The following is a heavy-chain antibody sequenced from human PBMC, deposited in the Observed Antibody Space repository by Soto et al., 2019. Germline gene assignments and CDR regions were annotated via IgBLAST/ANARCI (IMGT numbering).Heavy chain of an antibody. Sequence: EVQILESGGGLVQPGGSLRLSCAASGFTFSDSAMNWVRQAPGKGLEWVSIISGSDSKTYYADSVKGRFTISRDNSKNMLYLDMNGLRDEDTAIYYCARSLTINWQNWFDAWGQGTLVTVSS. V-gene: IGHV3-23*01. CDR3: ARSLTINWQNWFDA. D-gene: IGHD1-1*01. J-gene: IGHJ5*02. CDR1: GFTFSDSA. CDR2: ISGSDSKT.